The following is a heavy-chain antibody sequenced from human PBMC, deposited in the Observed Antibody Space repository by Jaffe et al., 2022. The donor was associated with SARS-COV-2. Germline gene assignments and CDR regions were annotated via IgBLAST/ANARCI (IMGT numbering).Heavy chain of an antibody. CDR1: GYSFTSYW. V-gene: IGHV5-51*01. D-gene: IGHD5-18*01. CDR3: ARGGREYSYGRRGDYYFDY. CDR2: IYPGDSDT. Sequence: EVQLVQSGAEVKKPGESLKISCKGSGYSFTSYWIGWVRQMPGKGLEWMGIIYPGDSDTRYSPSFQGQVTISADKSISTAYLQWSSLKASDTAMYYCARGGREYSYGRRGDYYFDYWGQGTLVTVSS. J-gene: IGHJ4*02.